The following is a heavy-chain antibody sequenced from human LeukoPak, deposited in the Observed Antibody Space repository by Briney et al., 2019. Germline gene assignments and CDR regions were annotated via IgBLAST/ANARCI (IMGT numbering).Heavy chain of an antibody. CDR2: INHSGST. Sequence: SETLSLTCAVYGGSFSGSYWTWIRQPPGKGLEWIGEINHSGSTNYDPSLKSRVTISLDTSKNQFSLRLSSVTAADTAVYYCARVMTTVTTFKTYSYGMDVWGQGTTVTVSS. D-gene: IGHD4-17*01. CDR1: GGSFSGSY. V-gene: IGHV4-34*01. CDR3: ARVMTTVTTFKTYSYGMDV. J-gene: IGHJ6*02.